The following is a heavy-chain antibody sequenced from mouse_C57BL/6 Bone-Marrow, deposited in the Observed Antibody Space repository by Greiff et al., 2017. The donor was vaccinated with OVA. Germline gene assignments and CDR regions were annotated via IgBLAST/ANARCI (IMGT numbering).Heavy chain of an antibody. CDR1: GYTFTSYW. CDR2: IYPGNSDT. J-gene: IGHJ4*01. V-gene: IGHV1-5*01. D-gene: IGHD1-1*01. CDR3: TAITTVASMDY. Sequence: VQLQQSGTVLARPGASVKMSCKTSGYTFTSYWMHWVKQRPGQGLEWIGAIYPGNSDTSYNQKFKGKAKLTAVTAASTAYMELSSLTNEDTAVYYCTAITTVASMDYWGQGTSVTVSS.